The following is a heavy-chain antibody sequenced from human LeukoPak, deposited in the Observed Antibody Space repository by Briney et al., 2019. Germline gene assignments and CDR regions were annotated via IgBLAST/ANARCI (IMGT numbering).Heavy chain of an antibody. J-gene: IGHJ4*02. D-gene: IGHD3-10*01. CDR2: ISSSGSTI. V-gene: IGHV3-11*01. Sequence: PGGSLRLSCAASGFTFSDYYMSWILQAPGKGLEWVSYISSSGSTIYYADSVKGRFTISRDNAKNSLYLQSNSLRAEDTAVYYCAIDPVFRGRIDYWGQGTLVTVSS. CDR3: AIDPVFRGRIDY. CDR1: GFTFSDYY.